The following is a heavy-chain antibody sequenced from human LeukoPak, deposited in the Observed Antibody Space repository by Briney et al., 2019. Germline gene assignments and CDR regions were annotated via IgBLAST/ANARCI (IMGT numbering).Heavy chain of an antibody. V-gene: IGHV1-2*02. D-gene: IGHD3-10*01. CDR3: AREFNTYYYGSGSHDAFDI. J-gene: IGHJ3*02. CDR1: GYTFTHYY. Sequence: ASAKVSCTASGYTFTHYYIPWVRQAPGQGLEWMGWITPYSGGTDYAQKFQGRVTMTMDTSISTVYMELSRLRSDDTAVYYCAREFNTYYYGSGSHDAFDIWGQGTEVTVS. CDR2: ITPYSGGT.